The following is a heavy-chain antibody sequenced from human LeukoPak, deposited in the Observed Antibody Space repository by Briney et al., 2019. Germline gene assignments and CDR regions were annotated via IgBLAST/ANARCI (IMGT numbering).Heavy chain of an antibody. J-gene: IGHJ4*02. CDR3: ASPMISDSSGYYYGDY. D-gene: IGHD3-22*01. CDR1: GFTFSNYA. V-gene: IGHV3-23*01. Sequence: PGGFLRLSCAASGFTFSNYAMSWVRQAPGKGLEWVLAFSGSDGSTYYADSVKGRFTISRDSSKNTLYLQMNSLRAEDTAVYYCASPMISDSSGYYYGDYWGQGTLVTVSS. CDR2: FSGSDGST.